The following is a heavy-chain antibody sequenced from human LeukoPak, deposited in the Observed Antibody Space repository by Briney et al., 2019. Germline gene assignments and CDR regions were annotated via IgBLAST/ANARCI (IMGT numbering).Heavy chain of an antibody. CDR1: GGSIGGYY. D-gene: IGHD3-3*01. CDR2: ISNGYNSSI. V-gene: IGHV3-11*04. Sequence: LSLTCTVSGGSIGGYYWSWIRQPPGKGLEWVSYISNGYNSSIYYADSVRGRFTISRDNAKNSLYLQMNSLRAEDTAVYYCASAVRFSTWGQGTLVTVSS. CDR3: ASAVRFST. J-gene: IGHJ1*01.